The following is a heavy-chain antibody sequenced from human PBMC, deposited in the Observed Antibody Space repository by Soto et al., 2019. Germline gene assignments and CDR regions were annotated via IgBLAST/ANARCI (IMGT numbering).Heavy chain of an antibody. J-gene: IGHJ4*02. CDR3: ARGGTGDTAMEKAHSLFDY. V-gene: IGHV5-10-1*01. D-gene: IGHD5-18*01. Sequence: PGESLKISCKGSGYSFTSYWISWVRQMPGKGLEWMGRIDPSDSYTNYSPSFQGHVTISADKSISTAYLQWSSLKASDTAMYYCARGGTGDTAMEKAHSLFDYWGQGTLVTVSS. CDR1: GYSFTSYW. CDR2: IDPSDSYT.